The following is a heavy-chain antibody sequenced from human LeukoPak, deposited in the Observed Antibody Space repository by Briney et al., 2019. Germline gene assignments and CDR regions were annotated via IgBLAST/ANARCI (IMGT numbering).Heavy chain of an antibody. CDR2: ISSRSSYI. V-gene: IGHV3-21*01. J-gene: IGHJ4*02. CDR3: ARDSSYDYVWGSYRASFDY. CDR1: GFTFSSYS. Sequence: GGSLRLSCAASGFTFSSYSMNWVRQAPGKGLEWVSSISSRSSYIYYADSVKGRFTISRDNARNSLYLQMNSLRAEDTAVYYCARDSSYDYVWGSYRASFDYWGQGTLVTVSS. D-gene: IGHD3-16*02.